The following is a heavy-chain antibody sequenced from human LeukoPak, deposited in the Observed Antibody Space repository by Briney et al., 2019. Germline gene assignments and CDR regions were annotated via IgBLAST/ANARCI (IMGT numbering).Heavy chain of an antibody. V-gene: IGHV1-18*01. CDR2: ISAYNGNT. CDR1: GYTFTSFG. D-gene: IGHD6-13*01. J-gene: IGHJ3*02. CDR3: ARDEAYSSTLGAFDI. Sequence: GASVKVSCKASGYTFTSFGISWVRQAPGQGLEWMGWISAYNGNTNYAQKVQGRVTMTTDTSTTTAYMELRSLRSDDTAVYYCARDEAYSSTLGAFDIWGQGTMVTVSS.